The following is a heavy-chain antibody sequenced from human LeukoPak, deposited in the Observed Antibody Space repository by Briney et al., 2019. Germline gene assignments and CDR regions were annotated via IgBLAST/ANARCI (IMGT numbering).Heavy chain of an antibody. CDR3: VRDGSSWGNFDY. D-gene: IGHD7-27*01. J-gene: IGHJ4*02. Sequence: GGSLRLSCAASGFSFSRYSMNWVRQAPGKGLEWISYISSSSSTIYYADSVKGRFSISRDNAKNSLFLQMNSLRTEDTAVYYCVRDGSSWGNFDYWGQGTLVSVSS. CDR1: GFSFSRYS. CDR2: ISSSSSTI. V-gene: IGHV3-48*01.